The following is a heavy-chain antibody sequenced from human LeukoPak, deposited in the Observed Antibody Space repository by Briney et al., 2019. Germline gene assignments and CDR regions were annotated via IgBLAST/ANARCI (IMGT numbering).Heavy chain of an antibody. J-gene: IGHJ4*02. V-gene: IGHV5-51*01. CDR3: ARLSTVTTPFNY. CDR2: IYPGDSDT. Sequence: NHGESLKISCKGSGYSFTSHWIAWVRQMPEKGLEWMGIIYPGDSDTRYSPSFQGQVTISADKSISTAYLQWSSLKASDTAMYYCARLSTVTTPFNYWGQGTLVTVSS. CDR1: GYSFTSHW. D-gene: IGHD4-17*01.